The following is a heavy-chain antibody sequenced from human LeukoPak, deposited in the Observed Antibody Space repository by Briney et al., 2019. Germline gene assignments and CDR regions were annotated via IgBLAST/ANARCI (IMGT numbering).Heavy chain of an antibody. CDR3: ARDPSKTTVYYYYYGMDV. D-gene: IGHD1-7*01. CDR1: GFIFSTYA. J-gene: IGHJ6*02. V-gene: IGHV3-23*01. Sequence: GGSLRLSCAASGFIFSTYAMSWVRQAPGKGLEWVSAITGSGDSTYYAGSVKGRFTISRDNSKNTLYLQMNSLRAEDTAVYYCARDPSKTTVYYYYYGMDVWGQGTTVTVSS. CDR2: ITGSGDST.